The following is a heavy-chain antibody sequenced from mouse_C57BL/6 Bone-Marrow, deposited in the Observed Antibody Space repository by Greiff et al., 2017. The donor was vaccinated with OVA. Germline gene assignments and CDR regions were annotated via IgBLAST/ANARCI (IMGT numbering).Heavy chain of an antibody. CDR1: GYTFTSYG. J-gene: IGHJ4*01. Sequence: QVQLKQSGAELARPGASVKLSCKASGYTFTSYGISWVKQRTGQGLEWIGEIYPRSGNTYYNEKFKGKATLTADKSSSTAYMELRSLTSEDSAVYFCARYDYGYPLAMDYWGQGTSVTVSS. CDR3: ARYDYGYPLAMDY. V-gene: IGHV1-81*01. CDR2: IYPRSGNT. D-gene: IGHD2-2*01.